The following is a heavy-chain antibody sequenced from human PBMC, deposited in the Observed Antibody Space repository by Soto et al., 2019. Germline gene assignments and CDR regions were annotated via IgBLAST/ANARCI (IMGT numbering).Heavy chain of an antibody. V-gene: IGHV3-7*01. CDR2: INPDGSDK. D-gene: IGHD6-19*01. J-gene: IGHJ3*01. Sequence: VQVVESGGGLVQPGESLRLSCAASGFPCSTSWMSWVRQAPGKGLEWVANINPDGSDKRYVDPVKGRFTISRDNAENSLYLQMSSLRAEDTAVYYCASPHSGAWSFWGQGTMVTVSS. CDR1: GFPCSTSW. CDR3: ASPHSGAWSF.